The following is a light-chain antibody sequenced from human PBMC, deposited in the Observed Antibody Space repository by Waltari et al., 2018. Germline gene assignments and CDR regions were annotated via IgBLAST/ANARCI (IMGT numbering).Light chain of an antibody. CDR3: LQRSSWPYT. J-gene: IGKJ2*01. Sequence: EIVLTQSPATLSLSPGERATLSCRASQTVGTYLAWYQQKPGRAPRLLIFDASSRSTGIPAKFRGSGSGTDFTLTVNILEAEDFAVYFCLQRSSWPYTVGPGTRLEIK. CDR1: QTVGTY. CDR2: DAS. V-gene: IGKV3-11*01.